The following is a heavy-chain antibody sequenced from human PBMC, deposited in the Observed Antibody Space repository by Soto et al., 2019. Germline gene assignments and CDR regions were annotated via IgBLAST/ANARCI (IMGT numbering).Heavy chain of an antibody. CDR3: AIGLATYPFDY. J-gene: IGHJ4*02. CDR2: ISGSGGST. CDR1: GFTFSSYA. D-gene: IGHD5-12*01. Sequence: GGSLRLSCAASGFTFSSYAMSWVRQAPGKGLEWVSAISGSGGSTYYADSVKGRFTISRDNAKNSLYLQMNSLRAEETAVYYCAIGLATYPFDYWGQGTPVTVSS. V-gene: IGHV3-23*01.